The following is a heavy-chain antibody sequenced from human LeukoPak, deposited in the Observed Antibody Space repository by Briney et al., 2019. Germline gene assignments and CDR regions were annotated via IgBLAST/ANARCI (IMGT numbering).Heavy chain of an antibody. CDR3: AKVSGDYYDSSGYYLEAVDI. V-gene: IGHV3-23*01. Sequence: GGSLRLSCAASGFTFSSYAMSWVRQAPGKGLEWVSAISGSGGSTYYADSVKGRFTISRDNSKNTLYLQMNSLRAEDTAVYYCAKVSGDYYDSSGYYLEAVDIWGQGTMVTVSS. CDR2: ISGSGGST. D-gene: IGHD3-22*01. J-gene: IGHJ3*02. CDR1: GFTFSSYA.